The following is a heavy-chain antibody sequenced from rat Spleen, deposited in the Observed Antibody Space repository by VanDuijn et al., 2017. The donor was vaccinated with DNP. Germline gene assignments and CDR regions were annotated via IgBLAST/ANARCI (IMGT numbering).Heavy chain of an antibody. J-gene: IGHJ3*01. Sequence: EVKLVESGGGLVQPGRSLKLSCAASGFSFRGDWLNWIRQAPGKGLEWVATINPDGSTTYYPDTVKGRFMISKDDARNTGYLQMNNLRSEDTAMYYCSSGGPDMIQGNWFAYWGQGTLVTVSS. D-gene: IGHD2-3*01. CDR3: SSGGPDMIQGNWFAY. V-gene: IGHV5-35*01. CDR1: GFSFRGDW. CDR2: INPDGSTT.